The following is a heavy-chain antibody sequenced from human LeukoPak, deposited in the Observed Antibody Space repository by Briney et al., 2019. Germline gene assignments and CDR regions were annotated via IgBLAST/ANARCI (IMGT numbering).Heavy chain of an antibody. CDR3: ARDSASPNSGSYYVDY. V-gene: IGHV1-46*01. J-gene: IGHJ4*02. CDR1: GYTFTSYY. Sequence: GASVKVSCKASGYTFTSYYMHRVRQAPGQGLEWMGMINPSGGSTSYAQKFQGRVTMTRDTSTSTVYMELSSLRSEDTAVYYCARDSASPNSGSYYVDYWGQGTLVTVSS. D-gene: IGHD1-26*01. CDR2: INPSGGST.